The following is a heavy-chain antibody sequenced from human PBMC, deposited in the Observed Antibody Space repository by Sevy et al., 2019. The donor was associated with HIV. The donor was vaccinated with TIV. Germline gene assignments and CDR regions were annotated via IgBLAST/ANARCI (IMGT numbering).Heavy chain of an antibody. CDR3: ARPYGSGSWEAFDI. J-gene: IGHJ3*02. Sequence: GGSLRLSSVASGFTFDTYTMSWVRQAPGKGLEWVSSISGSSNYIYYADSVKGRFTISRDNAKNSLFLQMNSLRVEDTALYYCARPYGSGSWEAFDIWGQGTKVTVSS. V-gene: IGHV3-21*01. CDR2: ISGSSNYI. D-gene: IGHD3-10*01. CDR1: GFTFDTYT.